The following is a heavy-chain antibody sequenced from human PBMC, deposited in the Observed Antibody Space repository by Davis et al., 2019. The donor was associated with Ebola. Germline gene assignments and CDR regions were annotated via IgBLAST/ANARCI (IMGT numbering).Heavy chain of an antibody. D-gene: IGHD1-14*01. Sequence: MPGGSLRLSCTVSGGSVSSGSYYWSWIRQPPGKGLEWIGYISYSGSTNYNPSLKSRVTISVDTSKNHFSLKLNSVTAADTAVYYCARDISLWGQGTMVTVSS. J-gene: IGHJ3*01. CDR2: ISYSGST. V-gene: IGHV4-61*03. CDR1: GGSVSSGSYY. CDR3: ARDISL.